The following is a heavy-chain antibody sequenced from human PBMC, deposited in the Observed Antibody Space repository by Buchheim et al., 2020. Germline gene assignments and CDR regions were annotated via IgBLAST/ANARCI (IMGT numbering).Heavy chain of an antibody. CDR3: ARSFVGALDY. CDR1: GFTFSSYW. D-gene: IGHD1-26*01. J-gene: IGHJ4*02. CDR2: ISNDGTTT. Sequence: EVQLVESGGGLVQPGGSLRLSCAASGFTFSSYWMHWVRQAPGKGLVWLSVISNDGTTTSNADSVKGRFIVSRDNAKNRWYVQMNSLRAEDTAVYYCARSFVGALDYWGQGIL. V-gene: IGHV3-74*01.